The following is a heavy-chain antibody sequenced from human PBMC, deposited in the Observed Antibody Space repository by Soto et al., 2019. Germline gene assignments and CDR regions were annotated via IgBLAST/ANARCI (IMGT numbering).Heavy chain of an antibody. D-gene: IGHD3-10*01. CDR3: ARQSGDGSGSYVNHYLNC. V-gene: IGHV3-7*01. CDR1: GCTRRSYG. CDR2: IKTDANEK. J-gene: IGHJ4*01. Sequence: PGRPVRLSCTASGCTRRSYGMSRVLQAPGKGMRWLATIKTDANEKKYVESVKGRFTVARDNATSSLYRQRDSLRAEDMAVSYCARQSGDGSGSYVNHYLNCWGRGALGTVSS.